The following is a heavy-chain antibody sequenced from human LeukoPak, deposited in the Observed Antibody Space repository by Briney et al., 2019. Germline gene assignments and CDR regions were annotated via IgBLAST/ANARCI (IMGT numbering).Heavy chain of an antibody. J-gene: IGHJ4*02. V-gene: IGHV1-18*01. CDR3: ARAPTYYYDSSGYSDY. CDR2: ISAYNGNT. CDR1: GYTFTSYG. Sequence: ASVKVSCKASGYTFTSYGISWVRQAPGQGLEWMGWISAYNGNTNYAQKLQGRVTMTTYTYTSTDYMELRSLRSDDTAVYYCARAPTYYYDSSGYSDYWGQGTLVTVSS. D-gene: IGHD3-22*01.